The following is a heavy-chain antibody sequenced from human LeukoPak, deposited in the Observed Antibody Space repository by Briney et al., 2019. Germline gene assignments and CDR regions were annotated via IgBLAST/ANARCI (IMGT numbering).Heavy chain of an antibody. CDR3: ARGEYSYGPFDY. D-gene: IGHD5-18*01. V-gene: IGHV1-69*13. CDR2: IIPIFGTA. CDR1: GGTFSSYA. J-gene: IGHJ4*02. Sequence: ASVKVSCKASGGTFSSYAISWVRQAPGQGLEWMGGIIPIFGTANYAQKFQGRVTITADESTSTAYMELSRLRSDDTAVYYCARGEYSYGPFDYWGQGTLVTVSS.